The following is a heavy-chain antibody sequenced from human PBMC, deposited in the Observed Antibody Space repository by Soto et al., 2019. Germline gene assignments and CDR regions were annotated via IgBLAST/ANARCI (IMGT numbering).Heavy chain of an antibody. D-gene: IGHD3-22*01. CDR3: ARETPDYYDSSGSGYFDY. CDR2: IYYSGST. V-gene: IGHV4-31*03. CDR1: GGSISSGGYY. Sequence: SETLSLTCTVSGGSISSGGYYWSWIRQHPGKGLEWIGYIYYSGSTYYNPSLKSRVTISVDTSKNQFSLKLSSVTAADTAVYYCARETPDYYDSSGSGYFDYWGQGTLVTVSS. J-gene: IGHJ4*02.